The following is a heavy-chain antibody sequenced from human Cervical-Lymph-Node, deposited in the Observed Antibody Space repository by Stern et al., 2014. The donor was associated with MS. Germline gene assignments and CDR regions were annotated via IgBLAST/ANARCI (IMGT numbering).Heavy chain of an antibody. J-gene: IGHJ6*02. V-gene: IGHV4-61*02. D-gene: IGHD1-1*01. CDR2: IYINGTT. CDR3: AKYNSGLLYYDGMDV. Sequence: VQLVESGPGLVKPSQTVSLTCTVSGGSITSSGYYWSWIRQTAGKGLEXIGRIYINGTTHYNPSLQSPVTMPVDTSQNQISRKLSSVTAADTAVYYCAKYNSGLLYYDGMDVWGQGTTVTVSS. CDR1: GGSITSSGYY.